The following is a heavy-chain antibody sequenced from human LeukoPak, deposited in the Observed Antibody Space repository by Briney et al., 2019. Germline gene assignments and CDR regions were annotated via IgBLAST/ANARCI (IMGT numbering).Heavy chain of an antibody. CDR1: GYTFTAYY. Sequence: GTSVKVSCEASGYTFTAYYVHWVRQAPGQGLEWMGWINPNTGGTNYAQKFQGRVPMTKDTSINAAYMELNKLTSDDTAVYYCGRGNKSFDPWGQGTLVTVSS. CDR3: GRGNKSFDP. J-gene: IGHJ5*02. V-gene: IGHV1-2*02. CDR2: INPNTGGT.